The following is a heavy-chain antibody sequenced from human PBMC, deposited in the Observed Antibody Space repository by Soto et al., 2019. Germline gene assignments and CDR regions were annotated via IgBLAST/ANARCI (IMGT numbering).Heavy chain of an antibody. CDR1: GYAFTSYY. J-gene: IGHJ6*02. D-gene: IGHD2-15*01. V-gene: IGHV1-46*01. Sequence: GASVKVSFKASGYAFTSYYMHWGRQAPGQGLEWMGIINPSGGSTSYAQKFQGRVTMTRDTSTSTVYMELSSLRSEDTAVYYCARDRSVVVVGGGGLYYGMDVWGQGTTVTVSS. CDR3: ARDRSVVVVGGGGLYYGMDV. CDR2: INPSGGST.